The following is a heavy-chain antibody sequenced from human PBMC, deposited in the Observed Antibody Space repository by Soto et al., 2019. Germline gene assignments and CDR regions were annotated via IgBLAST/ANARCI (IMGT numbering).Heavy chain of an antibody. J-gene: IGHJ4*02. CDR2: ISYRGSFV. D-gene: IGHD1-1*01. CDR3: VRDDMGTRPEEYLFDY. CDR1: GLTFSNYV. Sequence: GGSLRLSCAASGLTFSNYVMHWVRQAPGKGLEWVAGISYRGSFVYYADSVKGRFTISRDNSKNTLYLQMNSLRAEDTAVYYCVRDDMGTRPEEYLFDYCGQGSLVTVSA. V-gene: IGHV3-30-3*01.